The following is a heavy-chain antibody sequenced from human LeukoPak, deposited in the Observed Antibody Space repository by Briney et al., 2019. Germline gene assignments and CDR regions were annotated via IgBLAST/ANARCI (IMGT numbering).Heavy chain of an antibody. V-gene: IGHV3-53*01. D-gene: IGHD5-24*01. Sequence: GGSLRLSCTVSGFTVSSNSMSWVRQAPGKGLEWVSFIYSDNTHYSDSVKGRFTISRDNSKNTLYLQMNSLRAEDTAVYYCARDLNDGYPYYFDYWGQGTLVTVSS. CDR2: IYSDNT. CDR3: ARDLNDGYPYYFDY. CDR1: GFTVSSNS. J-gene: IGHJ4*02.